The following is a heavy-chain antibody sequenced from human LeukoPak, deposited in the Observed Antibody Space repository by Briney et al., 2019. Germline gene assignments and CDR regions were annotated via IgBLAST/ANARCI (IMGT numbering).Heavy chain of an antibody. CDR3: ARHNYSSGWFNY. D-gene: IGHD6-19*01. CDR2: IYYSGST. V-gene: IGHV4-59*08. J-gene: IGHJ4*02. Sequence: SETLSLTCTVSGGSISSYHWSWIRQPPGKGLEWIGYIYYSGSTNYNPSLKSRVTISVDTSKNQFSLKLSSVTAADTAVFYCARHNYSSGWFNYWGQGTLVTVSS. CDR1: GGSISSYH.